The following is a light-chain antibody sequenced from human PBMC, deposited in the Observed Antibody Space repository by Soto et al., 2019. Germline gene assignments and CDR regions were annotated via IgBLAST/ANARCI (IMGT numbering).Light chain of an antibody. CDR3: QQRTDGLT. CDR1: QSVSTS. V-gene: IGKV3-11*01. J-gene: IGKJ4*01. Sequence: EIVLTQSPATLSLSPGERATHSCRASQSVSTSLAWYQQKPGQAPRLLMYDASSRATGVPARFSGSGSGTDFTLTISSLEPEDIAVYYCQQRTDGLTFGGGTKVE. CDR2: DAS.